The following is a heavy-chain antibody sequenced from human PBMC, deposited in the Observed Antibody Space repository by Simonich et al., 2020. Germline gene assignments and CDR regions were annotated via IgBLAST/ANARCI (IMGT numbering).Heavy chain of an antibody. CDR2: INSDRSST. J-gene: IGHJ4*02. CDR3: ARVHDSSGYSIDY. CDR1: GVTFSSYW. D-gene: IGHD3-22*01. V-gene: IGHV3-74*01. Sequence: EVQLVESGGGLVQPGGALRLSCAASGVTFSSYWMHWVRQAPGKGLVGISSINSDRSSTSYADSGKGRVTSSRDNAKNTLYLQMNSLRAEDTAVYYCARVHDSSGYSIDYWGQGTLVTVSS.